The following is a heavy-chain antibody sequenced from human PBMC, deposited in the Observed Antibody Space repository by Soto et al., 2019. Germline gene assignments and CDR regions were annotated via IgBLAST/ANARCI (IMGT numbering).Heavy chain of an antibody. D-gene: IGHD1-26*01. CDR1: GYTFINYY. V-gene: IGHV1-46*03. CDR3: VRGRGGNYHFYFDH. CDR2: IDPNDGST. J-gene: IGHJ4*02. Sequence: GASVKVSGKASGYTFINYYIDWVRQAPGQGLEWMAIIDPNDGSTNYAQGFQGRLTVTRDTSTSTVYMDLSSLTSEDTAVYYCVRGRGGNYHFYFDHWGQGTPVTVSS.